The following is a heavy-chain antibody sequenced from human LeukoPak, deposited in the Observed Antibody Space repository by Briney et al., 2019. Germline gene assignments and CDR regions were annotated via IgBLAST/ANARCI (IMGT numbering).Heavy chain of an antibody. D-gene: IGHD6-6*01. CDR2: IIPIFGTA. Sequence: SVKVSCKASGGTFSSYAISWVRQAPGQGLEWMGGIIPIFGTANYAQKFQGRVTITADESTSTAYMEPSSLRSEDTAVYYCARTVVYSTSSPYYYGMDVWGQGPTVTVSS. J-gene: IGHJ6*02. CDR1: GGTFSSYA. CDR3: ARTVVYSTSSPYYYGMDV. V-gene: IGHV1-69*13.